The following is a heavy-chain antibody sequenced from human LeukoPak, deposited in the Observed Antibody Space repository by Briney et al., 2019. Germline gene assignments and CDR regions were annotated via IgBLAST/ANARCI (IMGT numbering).Heavy chain of an antibody. V-gene: IGHV3-13*01. CDR2: IGTAADT. Sequence: PGGSLRLSCAASGFTFSNYDMHWVRQAAGKSLEWVSTIGTAADTFYPDSVKGRFTISRENAKNSLYLQMHSLEVGDTAVYYCARDRATAAAFRANWYYDLWGRGTLVIVSS. J-gene: IGHJ2*01. CDR3: ARDRATAAAFRANWYYDL. CDR1: GFTFSNYD. D-gene: IGHD6-13*01.